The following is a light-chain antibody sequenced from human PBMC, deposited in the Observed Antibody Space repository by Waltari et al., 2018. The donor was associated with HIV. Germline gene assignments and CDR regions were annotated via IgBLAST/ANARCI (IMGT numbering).Light chain of an antibody. CDR2: SND. CDR3: ASWDDSLRGVL. V-gene: IGLV1-44*01. Sequence: QSVLTQPPSASATPGQRVPIPCSGSTSSIGSNLVPWYQQVPGTAPKLLIHSNDQRPSGVPDRFSGSKSGASASLAISGLQSEDEADYFCASWDDSLRGVLFGGGTRLTVL. CDR1: TSSIGSNL. J-gene: IGLJ2*01.